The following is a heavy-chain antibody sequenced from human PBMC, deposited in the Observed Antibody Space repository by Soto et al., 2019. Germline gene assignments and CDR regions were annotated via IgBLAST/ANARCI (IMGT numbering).Heavy chain of an antibody. CDR3: ARFITIFGVLEPFDY. D-gene: IGHD3-3*01. V-gene: IGHV2-26*01. Sequence: GSGPTLVNPTETLTLTCTVSGFSLSNARMGVSWIRQPPGKALEWLAHIFSNDEKSYSTSLKSRLTISKDTSKSQVVLTMTNMDPVDTATYYCARFITIFGVLEPFDYWCQGTLVTVSS. J-gene: IGHJ4*02. CDR2: IFSNDEK. CDR1: GFSLSNARMG.